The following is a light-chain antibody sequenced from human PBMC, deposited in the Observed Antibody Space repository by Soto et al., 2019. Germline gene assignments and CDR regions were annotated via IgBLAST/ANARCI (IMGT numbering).Light chain of an antibody. CDR2: GAS. CDR1: TTVCNND. V-gene: IGKV3-20*01. CDR3: QHYCSSQWT. J-gene: IGKJ1*01. Sequence: EMVLTQSPDTLSLSPGERAALSCRARTTVCNNDLSWYQHRPGQAPRPLIAGASTRANGIPDRISGSGSGTDFTLTIIRLEPEDFAVYYFQHYCSSQWTFGQRTQVEIK.